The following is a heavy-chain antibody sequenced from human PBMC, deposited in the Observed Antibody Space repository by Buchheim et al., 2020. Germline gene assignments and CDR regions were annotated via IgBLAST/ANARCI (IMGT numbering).Heavy chain of an antibody. Sequence: EVQLLESGGGLVQPGGSPRLSCAASGFTFSSYPMSWVRQAPGKGLEWVSAISGSGAGTSYADSVKGRFTMSRDNSKNTLYLESNGLRAEDPGVYYCAKNSVHGDWPEYWGQGTL. V-gene: IGHV3-23*01. J-gene: IGHJ4*02. CDR1: GFTFSSYP. D-gene: IGHD4-17*01. CDR3: AKNSVHGDWPEY. CDR2: ISGSGAGT.